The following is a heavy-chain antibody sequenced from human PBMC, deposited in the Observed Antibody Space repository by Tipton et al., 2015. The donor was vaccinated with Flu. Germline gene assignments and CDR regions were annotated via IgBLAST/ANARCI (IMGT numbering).Heavy chain of an antibody. J-gene: IGHJ4*02. D-gene: IGHD3-10*01. Sequence: TLSLTCTVSGYSISSRYYWGWIRQPPGKGLEWIGCVYHGGTTYYNPSLKSRVSISLDTFTNQFSLQLTSVTAADTAVHYCATTTYYYGSGTHDYWGQGTLVTVSS. V-gene: IGHV4-38-2*02. CDR3: ATTTYYYGSGTHDY. CDR1: GYSISSRYY. CDR2: VYHGGTT.